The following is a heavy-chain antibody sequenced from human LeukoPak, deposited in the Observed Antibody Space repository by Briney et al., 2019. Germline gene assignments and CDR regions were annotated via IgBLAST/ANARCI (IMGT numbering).Heavy chain of an antibody. V-gene: IGHV4-31*03. Sequence: PSETPSLTCTVSGGSIAYGGYYWTWIRQRPVKGLEWIGYIFTSGTTNYNPSLKGRVSISLDTSKNQFSLNLTSVTAADTAIYFCARDQSGTYRDKWFDPWGQGSLVTVSS. CDR2: IFTSGTT. CDR3: ARDQSGTYRDKWFDP. J-gene: IGHJ5*02. D-gene: IGHD1-26*01. CDR1: GGSIAYGGYY.